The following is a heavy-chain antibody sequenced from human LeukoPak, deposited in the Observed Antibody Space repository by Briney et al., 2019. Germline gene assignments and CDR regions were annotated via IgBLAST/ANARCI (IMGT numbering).Heavy chain of an antibody. D-gene: IGHD3-3*01. Sequence: SETLSLTCTVSGGSISSYYWSWIRQPPGKGLEWIGYIYYSGRTNYNPSLKSRVTISVDTSKNQFSLKLSSVTAADTAVYYCARGGDPYWFDPWGQGTLVTVSS. CDR3: ARGGDPYWFDP. V-gene: IGHV4-59*01. J-gene: IGHJ5*02. CDR1: GGSISSYY. CDR2: IYYSGRT.